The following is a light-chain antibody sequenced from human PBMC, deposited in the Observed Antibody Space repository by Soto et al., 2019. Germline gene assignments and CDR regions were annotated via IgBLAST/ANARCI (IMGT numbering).Light chain of an antibody. CDR3: TSWTTSTTMI. CDR2: DVN. J-gene: IGLJ2*01. V-gene: IGLV2-14*03. Sequence: QSALTQPASVSGSPGQSITISCTGTSSDIGAYNFVSWYQQHPGKAPKLILYDVNIRPSGVSNRFSGSKSGNTASLTISGLQAEDEADYYCTSWTTSTTMIFGGGTQLTV. CDR1: SSDIGAYNF.